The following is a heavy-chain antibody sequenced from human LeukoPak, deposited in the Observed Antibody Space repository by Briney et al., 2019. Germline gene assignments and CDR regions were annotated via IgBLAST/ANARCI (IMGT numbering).Heavy chain of an antibody. CDR3: ARDGYYYDSSGYRVYYGMDV. CDR1: GGSISSGGYY. V-gene: IGHV4-31*03. Sequence: SETLSLTCTVSGGSISSGGYYWSWIRQHPGKGLEWIGYIYYSGSTYYNPSLKSRVTISVDTSKNQFSLKLSSVTAADTAVYYCARDGYYYDSSGYRVYYGMDVWGQGTTVTVSS. J-gene: IGHJ6*02. D-gene: IGHD3-22*01. CDR2: IYYSGST.